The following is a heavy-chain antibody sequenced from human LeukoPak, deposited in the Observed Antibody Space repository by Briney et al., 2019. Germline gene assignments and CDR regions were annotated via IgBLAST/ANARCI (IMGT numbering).Heavy chain of an antibody. CDR3: VREVRREGDQFDY. V-gene: IGHV3-48*03. J-gene: IGHJ4*02. D-gene: IGHD2-21*01. CDR2: ISSSGGTI. CDR1: GFTFSTYE. Sequence: GGSLRLSCAASGFTFSTYEMNWVRQAPGKGLEWVSYISSSGGTIHYSDSVKGRFTISRDDAKNSLYLQMNSLRAEDTAVYYCVREVRREGDQFDYWGQGTLVTVSS.